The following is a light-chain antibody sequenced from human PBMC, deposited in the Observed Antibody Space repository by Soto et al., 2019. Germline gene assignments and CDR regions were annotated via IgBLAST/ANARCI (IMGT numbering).Light chain of an antibody. CDR1: QSISSW. CDR3: QQYKSYST. Sequence: DIPMTQSPSTLSASVGDRVTITCRASQSISSWLAWHQQKPGKAPKLLIYKASSLESGVPSRFSVSGSGTEFTLTISSLQPDDFATYYCQQYKSYSTFGQGTKVEIK. CDR2: KAS. V-gene: IGKV1-5*03. J-gene: IGKJ1*01.